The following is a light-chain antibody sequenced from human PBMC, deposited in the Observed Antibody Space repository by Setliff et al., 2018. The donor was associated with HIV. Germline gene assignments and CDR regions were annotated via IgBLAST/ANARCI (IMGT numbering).Light chain of an antibody. CDR2: EVS. J-gene: IGLJ1*01. V-gene: IGLV2-14*01. CDR3: SSNTRSRTRV. Sequence: SVLTQPASVSGSPGQSITISCTGTSSDVGGYNYVSWYQQHPGKVPKLIIYEVSNRPSGVSNRFSGSKSDNTASLTISGLQAEDEADYYCSSNTRSRTRVFGTGTKVTVL. CDR1: SSDVGGYNY.